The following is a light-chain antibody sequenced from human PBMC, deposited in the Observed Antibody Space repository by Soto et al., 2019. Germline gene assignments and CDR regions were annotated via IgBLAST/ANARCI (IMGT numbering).Light chain of an antibody. CDR3: QQSYSTLAWT. V-gene: IGKV1-39*01. J-gene: IGKJ1*01. Sequence: DIQLTQSPSSLSASVGDRFTMACRSSQSISSYLNWYQQKPGKAPKLLIYAASSLQSGVPSRFSGSGSGTDFTLTISSLQPEDFATYYCQQSYSTLAWTFGQGTKVDIK. CDR2: AAS. CDR1: QSISSY.